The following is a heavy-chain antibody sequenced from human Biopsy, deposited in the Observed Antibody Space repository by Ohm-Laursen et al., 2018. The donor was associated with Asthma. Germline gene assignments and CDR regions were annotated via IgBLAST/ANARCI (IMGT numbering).Heavy chain of an antibody. D-gene: IGHD1-26*01. CDR3: AKDVFPGWEVRRGPDY. CDR1: GFTFSNYG. CDR2: ISFDGSNK. J-gene: IGHJ4*02. V-gene: IGHV3-30*18. Sequence: SLRLSCTASGFTFSNYGMHWVRQAPGKGLDWVAVISFDGSNKNYTDSVKGRFTISRDNSRNTLHLQMNSLRAEDTAVYYCAKDVFPGWEVRRGPDYWGQGTLVTVSA.